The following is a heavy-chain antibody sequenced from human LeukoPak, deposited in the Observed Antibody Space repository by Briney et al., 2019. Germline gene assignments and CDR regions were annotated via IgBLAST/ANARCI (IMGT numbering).Heavy chain of an antibody. D-gene: IGHD3-9*01. CDR2: ITSGGDYI. V-gene: IGHV3-21*01. CDR1: GFTFNTFN. Sequence: GGSLRLSCAASGFTFNTFNMNWVRQAPGKGLEWVSSITSGGDYIYYADSVKGRFTTSRDNAKSSLSLQLNSLRVEDTAVYYCARGHYDVLAASYRWTPDYWGQGTLVTVSS. J-gene: IGHJ4*02. CDR3: ARGHYDVLAASYRWTPDY.